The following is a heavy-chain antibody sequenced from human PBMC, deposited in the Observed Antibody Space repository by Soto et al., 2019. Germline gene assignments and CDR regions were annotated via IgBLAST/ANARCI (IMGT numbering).Heavy chain of an antibody. J-gene: IGHJ4*02. Sequence: QITLKESGPSPVKPTQTLTVTCTFSGFSLSNSGVGVAWIRQPTGKALEWLALIYGDNDKRYSPSLKTRLTIVKDTTKNQVVLTMTNMHPVDPATYYCAHCTLHDYGDYDPGTSHVFDSWGQGTLVTVSS. CDR1: GFSLSNSGVG. CDR3: AHCTLHDYGDYDPGTSHVFDS. V-gene: IGHV2-5*02. D-gene: IGHD4-17*01. CDR2: IYGDNDK.